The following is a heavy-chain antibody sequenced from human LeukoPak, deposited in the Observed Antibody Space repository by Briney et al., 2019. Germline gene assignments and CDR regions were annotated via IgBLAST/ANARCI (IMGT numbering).Heavy chain of an antibody. CDR1: GFTFDDYA. V-gene: IGHV3-9*01. CDR3: ARFTSRVWFGELYFDY. D-gene: IGHD3-10*01. Sequence: GGSLRLSCAASGFTFDDYAMHWVRQAPGKGLEWVSGISWNSGSIGYADSVKGRFTISRDNAKNSLYLQMNSLRAEDTAVYYCARFTSRVWFGELYFDYWGQGTLVTVSS. CDR2: ISWNSGSI. J-gene: IGHJ4*02.